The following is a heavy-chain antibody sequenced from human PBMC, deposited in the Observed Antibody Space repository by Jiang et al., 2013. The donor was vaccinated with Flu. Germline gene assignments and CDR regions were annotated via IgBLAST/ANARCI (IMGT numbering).Heavy chain of an antibody. D-gene: IGHD3-3*01. CDR1: GYSFTRYW. CDR2: IYPADSDI. J-gene: IGHJ4*02. V-gene: IGHV5-51*01. Sequence: AEVKKPGESLKISCKGSGYSFTRYWIGWVRQMPGKGLEWMGIIYPADSDIRYGPSFQGQVTISADKSINTVYLQWSTLKASDTAIYYCARQMNSDFWSGYPDYWGQGTLVTVSS. CDR3: ARQMNSDFWSGYPDY.